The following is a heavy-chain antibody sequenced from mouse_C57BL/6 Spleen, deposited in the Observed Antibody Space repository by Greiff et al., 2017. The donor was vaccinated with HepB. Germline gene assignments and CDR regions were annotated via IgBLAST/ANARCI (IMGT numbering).Heavy chain of an antibody. V-gene: IGHV5-17*01. CDR2: ISSGSSTI. D-gene: IGHD1-1*01. Sequence: EVKVVESGGGLVKPGGSLKLSCAASGFTFSDYGMHWVRQAPEKGLEWVAYISSGSSTIYYADTVKGRFTISRDNAKNTLFLQMTSLRSEDTAMYYCARGNYGPAYWGQGTLVTVSA. J-gene: IGHJ3*01. CDR3: ARGNYGPAY. CDR1: GFTFSDYG.